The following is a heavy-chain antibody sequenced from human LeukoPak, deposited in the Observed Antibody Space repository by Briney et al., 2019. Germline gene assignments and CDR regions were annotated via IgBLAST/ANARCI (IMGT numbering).Heavy chain of an antibody. CDR3: ARHLGPYSASYLDY. CDR1: GASISSSTYY. CDR2: VNYAVNT. V-gene: IGHV4-39*01. J-gene: IGHJ4*02. D-gene: IGHD1-26*01. Sequence: SETLSLTCTVSGASISSSTYYWGWIRQSPGKGLEWIGSVNYAVNTYYNPSLKSRVTISADTSKNQFSLKMNFVTAAGTALYYCARHLGPYSASYLDYWGQGSLVTVSS.